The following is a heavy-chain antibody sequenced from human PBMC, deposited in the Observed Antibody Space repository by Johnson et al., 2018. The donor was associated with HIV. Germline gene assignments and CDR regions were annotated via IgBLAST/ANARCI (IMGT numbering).Heavy chain of an antibody. CDR1: GFSVTTDY. CDR3: ATTNNIALPGYV. CDR2: ISWNSGSI. D-gene: IGHD3-3*02. Sequence: VQLVESGGGVVQPGRSLRLSCAASGFSVTTDYMNWVRQAPGKGLEWVSGISWNSGSIGYADSVKGRFTISRDNAKNSVSLQMNSLRAEDTALYYCATTNNIALPGYVWGQGTMVTVSS. V-gene: IGHV3-9*01. J-gene: IGHJ3*01.